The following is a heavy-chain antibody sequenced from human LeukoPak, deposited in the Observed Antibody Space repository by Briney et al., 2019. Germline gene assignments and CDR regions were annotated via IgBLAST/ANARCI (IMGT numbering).Heavy chain of an antibody. CDR3: ARWSIPAATGDY. V-gene: IGHV4-59*01. Sequence: PSETLSLTXAASGGSISSYYWSWIRQPPGKGLEWIAYIYYSGSTNDNPSFKSRVTISVDTSKNQFSVKLSSVSAADTAMYYCARWSIPAATGDYWGQGTLVTVSS. CDR2: IYYSGST. J-gene: IGHJ4*02. D-gene: IGHD2-2*01. CDR1: GGSISSYY.